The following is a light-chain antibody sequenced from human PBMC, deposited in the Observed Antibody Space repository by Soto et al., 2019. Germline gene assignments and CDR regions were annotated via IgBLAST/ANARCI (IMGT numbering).Light chain of an antibody. Sequence: DILLTQSPATLSLSPGESATVSCRASQSVSSYLAWYQQKPGQAPRLLIYAASSRATGIPARFSGGGSGTDFTLTIRTLEPEDFAVYYCQQYGSSPQTFGQGTKVDIK. J-gene: IGKJ1*01. CDR3: QQYGSSPQT. CDR2: AAS. V-gene: IGKV3-20*01. CDR1: QSVSSY.